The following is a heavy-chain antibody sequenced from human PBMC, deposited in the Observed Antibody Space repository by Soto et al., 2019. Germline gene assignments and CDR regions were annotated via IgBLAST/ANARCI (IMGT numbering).Heavy chain of an antibody. CDR1: GGTFSSYA. Sequence: QVQLVQSGAEVKKPGSSVKVSCKASGGTFSSYAISWVRQAPGQGLVWMGVIIPIFGTANYAQKFQGRVTITADKATSTAYMELNSLRSEYTAVYYCARNTRSYYAPIYYCYGMDVWGQGTTVTVSS. CDR3: ARNTRSYYAPIYYCYGMDV. D-gene: IGHD3-3*01. J-gene: IGHJ6*02. CDR2: IIPIFGTA. V-gene: IGHV1-69*06.